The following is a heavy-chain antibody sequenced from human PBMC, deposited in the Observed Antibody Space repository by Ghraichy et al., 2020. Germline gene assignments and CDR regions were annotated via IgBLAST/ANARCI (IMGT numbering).Heavy chain of an antibody. D-gene: IGHD3-22*01. CDR1: GGSVSRGSYY. CDR2: IYYSGST. V-gene: IGHV4-61*01. CDR3: ARVARRVVVISS. Sequence: SETLSLTCTVSGGSVSRGSYYWSWIRQPPGKGLEWIGYIYYSGSTNYNPSLKSRVTISVDTSKNQFSLKLSSVTAADTAVYYCARVARRVVVISSWGQGTLVTVSS. J-gene: IGHJ4*02.